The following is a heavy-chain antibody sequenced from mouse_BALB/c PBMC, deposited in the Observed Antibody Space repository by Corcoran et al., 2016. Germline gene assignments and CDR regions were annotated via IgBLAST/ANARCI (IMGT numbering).Heavy chain of an antibody. Sequence: EVQLQQSGPELVKPGASVKISCTTSGYTFTEYTMHWVKQSHGKSLEWMGGINPNNGGTSYNQKFKGKATLTVDKSSSTAYMELRSLTSEDSAVYYCAREGYGYDVAYWGQGTLVTVSA. D-gene: IGHD2-2*01. CDR2: INPNNGGT. CDR3: AREGYGYDVAY. J-gene: IGHJ3*01. V-gene: IGHV1-18*01. CDR1: GYTFTEYT.